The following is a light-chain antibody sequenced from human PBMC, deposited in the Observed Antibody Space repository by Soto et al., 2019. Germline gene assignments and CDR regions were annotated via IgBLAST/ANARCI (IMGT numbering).Light chain of an antibody. CDR3: PQYGSSPWT. Sequence: DIVLTQSPGTLSSSPGERATLSCRASQSFSSSYLAWYQKKPGQAPRLLMYLASSRATGIPDRFSGSGSGTDSTLTISGLEPEDFAVYYCPQYGSSPWTFGQGTKVDIK. J-gene: IGKJ1*01. CDR2: LAS. V-gene: IGKV3-20*01. CDR1: QSFSSSY.